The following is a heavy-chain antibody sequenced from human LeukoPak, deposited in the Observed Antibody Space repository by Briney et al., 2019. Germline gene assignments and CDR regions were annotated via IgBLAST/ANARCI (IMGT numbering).Heavy chain of an antibody. CDR2: ISWNSGSI. V-gene: IGHV3-9*01. CDR3: AKDFSLGVYYYGMDV. CDR1: GFTFDDYA. J-gene: IGHJ6*02. Sequence: GRSLRLSCAASGFTFDDYAMHWVRHAPGKGLEWVSGISWNSGSIGYADSVKGRFTISRDNAKNSLYLQMNSLRAEDTALYYCAKDFSLGVYYYGMDVWGQGTTVTVSS.